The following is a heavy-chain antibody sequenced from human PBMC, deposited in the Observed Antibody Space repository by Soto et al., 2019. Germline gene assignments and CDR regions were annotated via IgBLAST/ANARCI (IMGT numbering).Heavy chain of an antibody. V-gene: IGHV4-59*08. J-gene: IGHJ6*03. D-gene: IGHD3-9*01. CDR3: ARTVLGPDLLADSFVDYYYYMDV. CDR1: GASIINFY. Sequence: PSETLSLTCTVHGASIINFYWSWIRQAPGQGLEWIGYVYYTGSTSYNPPLKRRVTFSADSSRGQFSLRLNSVTAADTAVYYCARTVLGPDLLADSFVDYYYYMDVWGEGTTVTVS. CDR2: VYYTGST.